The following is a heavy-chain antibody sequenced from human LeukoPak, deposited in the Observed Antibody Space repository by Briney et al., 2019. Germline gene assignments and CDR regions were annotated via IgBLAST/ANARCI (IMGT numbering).Heavy chain of an antibody. CDR3: AVGGYDTTGYRVGMDY. V-gene: IGHV4-34*01. CDR2: ITHSGIT. CDR1: GGSFSDYF. Sequence: SETLSFTCAVYGGSFSDYFWTWIRQPPGKGLEWIGEITHSGITNYNPSLKSRVTISVDTSKNQLSLKLSSVTAADTAVYYCAVGGYDTTGYRVGMDYWGQGTLVTVSS. J-gene: IGHJ4*02. D-gene: IGHD3-22*01.